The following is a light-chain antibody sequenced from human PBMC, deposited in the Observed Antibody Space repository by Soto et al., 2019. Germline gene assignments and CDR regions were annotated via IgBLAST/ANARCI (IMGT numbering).Light chain of an antibody. CDR2: GAS. J-gene: IGKJ5*01. CDR1: PSVSSN. V-gene: IGKV3-15*01. CDR3: KQYKEWPPFT. Sequence: TQFPGSLSLSVGEGGTLSYWANPSVSSNYLAWYQQKPGQAPRLLILGASTRATGIPARFIGSGSGTEFTLSIRSLQSEDLAVYLWKQYKEWPPFTGGQGTRLEI.